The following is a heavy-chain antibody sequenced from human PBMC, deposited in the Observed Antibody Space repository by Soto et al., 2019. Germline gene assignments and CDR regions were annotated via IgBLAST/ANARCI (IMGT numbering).Heavy chain of an antibody. Sequence: DVQLLESGGGLVQPGGSLKLSCVASGFSFDKYAMIWVRQAPGKGQEWVSGITGSGRSIQYTASVKGRFTISRDNSKNTVYLQTDYLRAEDTAMYYCAKDDVSGDGLWLVSDWGQGTPVTVS. D-gene: IGHD2-21*02. CDR3: AKDDVSGDGLWLVSD. V-gene: IGHV3-23*01. CDR1: GFSFDKYA. CDR2: ITGSGRSI. J-gene: IGHJ4*02.